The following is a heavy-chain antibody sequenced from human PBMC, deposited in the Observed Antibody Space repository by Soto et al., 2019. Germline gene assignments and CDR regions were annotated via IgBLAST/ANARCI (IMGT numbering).Heavy chain of an antibody. Sequence: GGSLRLSCAASGFTFSSYGMHWVRQAPGKGLEWVAVISSDGSNKHYGDSVKGRFTIFRDDSKNTLYLQMDSLRAEDTAVFYCARERLTFGGVVVILPDYWGRGTLVTVSS. J-gene: IGHJ4*02. D-gene: IGHD3-16*02. CDR1: GFTFSSYG. V-gene: IGHV3-33*01. CDR2: ISSDGSNK. CDR3: ARERLTFGGVVVILPDY.